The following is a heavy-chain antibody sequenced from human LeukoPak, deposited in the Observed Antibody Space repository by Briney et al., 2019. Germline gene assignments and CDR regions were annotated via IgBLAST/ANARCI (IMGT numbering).Heavy chain of an antibody. D-gene: IGHD4-17*01. CDR1: GGTFNDYA. V-gene: IGHV1-69*05. CDR3: ARDGYGDYVPPFDY. CDR2: IIPMFGAA. J-gene: IGHJ4*02. Sequence: ASVKVSCKASGGTFNDYAITWVRQAPGQGLEWVGRIIPMFGAAKYAQKLQGRVTMTTDTSTSTAYMELRSLRSDDTAVYYCARDGYGDYVPPFDYWGQGTLVTVSS.